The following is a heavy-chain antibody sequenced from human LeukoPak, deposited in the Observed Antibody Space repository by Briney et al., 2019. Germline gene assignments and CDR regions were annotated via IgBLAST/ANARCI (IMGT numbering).Heavy chain of an antibody. Sequence: GGSLRLSCAASGFTFSSYGMHWVRQAPGKGLEWVAVIWYDGSNKYYADSVKGRFTISRDNSKNTLYLQMNSLRAEDTAVYYCARLGPEIVVAPAASGSDVYYYYYYMDVWGKGTTVTVSS. V-gene: IGHV3-33*01. CDR1: GFTFSSYG. D-gene: IGHD2-2*01. J-gene: IGHJ6*03. CDR2: IWYDGSNK. CDR3: ARLGPEIVVAPAASGSDVYYYYYYMDV.